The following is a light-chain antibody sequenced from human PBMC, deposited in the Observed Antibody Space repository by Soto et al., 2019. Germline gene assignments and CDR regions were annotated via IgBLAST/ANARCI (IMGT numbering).Light chain of an antibody. CDR1: QSVSSY. Sequence: EIVLTQSPATLSLSPGERATLSCRASQSVSSYLAWYQQKPGQAPRLLIYDASNRATGIPARFSGSGSGTDFTLTISSLEPEDSAVYYCQQRSNWPPRITFGQGTRLEI. CDR3: QQRSNWPPRIT. CDR2: DAS. J-gene: IGKJ5*01. V-gene: IGKV3-11*01.